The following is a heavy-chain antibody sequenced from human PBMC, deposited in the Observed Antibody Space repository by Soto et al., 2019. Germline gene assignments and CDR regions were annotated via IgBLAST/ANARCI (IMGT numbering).Heavy chain of an antibody. CDR1: GDSITGYY. J-gene: IGHJ4*02. D-gene: IGHD4-17*01. CDR2: IYDSGTT. CDR3: ARRNYGEEGYFFDF. Sequence: QVQLRESGPGLVRPSETLSLTCTVSGDSITGYYWSWIRQPPGKGLEWIGYIYDSGTTTYNAALKSRVTISADTSKNQFSLNLRSVTAADTAVYYCARRNYGEEGYFFDFWGQGLLVTVSS. V-gene: IGHV4-59*08.